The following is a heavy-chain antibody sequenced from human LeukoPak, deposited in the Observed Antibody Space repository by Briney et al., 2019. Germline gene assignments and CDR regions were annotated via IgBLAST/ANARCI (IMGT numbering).Heavy chain of an antibody. Sequence: ASVKVSCKASRYTFTGYYMHWVRQAPGQGLEWMGIINPSGGSTSYAQKFQGRVTMTRDTSTSTVYMELSSLRSEDTAVYYCARDTRNIWFGELVGAFDIWGQGTMVTVSS. J-gene: IGHJ3*02. V-gene: IGHV1-46*01. CDR1: RYTFTGYY. CDR2: INPSGGST. CDR3: ARDTRNIWFGELVGAFDI. D-gene: IGHD3-10*01.